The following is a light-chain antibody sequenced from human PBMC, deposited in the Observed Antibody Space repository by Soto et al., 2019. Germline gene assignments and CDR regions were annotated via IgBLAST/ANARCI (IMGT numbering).Light chain of an antibody. V-gene: IGKV1-5*01. CDR1: QTISNW. Sequence: DIQMTQSPSTLSASVGDRVTITCRASQTISNWLAWYQQKPGKAPKLLIYDASSLPSGVPPRFSGSGFGTDFTLTISSLQPGDFATYYCLQHNTYPYTFGQGTKLEIK. J-gene: IGKJ2*01. CDR3: LQHNTYPYT. CDR2: DAS.